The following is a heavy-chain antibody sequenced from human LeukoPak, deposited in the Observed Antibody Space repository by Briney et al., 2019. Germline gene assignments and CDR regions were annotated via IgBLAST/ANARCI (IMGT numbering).Heavy chain of an antibody. D-gene: IGHD3-22*01. CDR2: IYPGDSDT. V-gene: IGHV5-51*01. J-gene: IGHJ4*02. Sequence: GESLKISCQGSGYNFPIYWIGWVRQMPGKGLEWMGIIYPGDSDTRYSPSFQGQVTISADKSISTAYLQWSSLKASDTAMYYCARQQYYYDSSGPQAADYWGQGTLVTVSS. CDR1: GYNFPIYW. CDR3: ARQQYYYDSSGPQAADY.